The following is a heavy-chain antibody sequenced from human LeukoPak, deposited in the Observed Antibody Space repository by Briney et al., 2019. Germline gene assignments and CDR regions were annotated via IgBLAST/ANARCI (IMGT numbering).Heavy chain of an antibody. Sequence: GESLKISCKGSGYSFSSYWIVWGRQMPGKGVEWMVIMDPGDCDARYSPSFQGQITISGDKSITHAYLKWTSLKASDTAMYYCARTRDGYLYDVFNIWGQGTRVTVSS. D-gene: IGHD5-24*01. J-gene: IGHJ3*02. CDR2: MDPGDCDA. CDR3: ARTRDGYLYDVFNI. V-gene: IGHV5-51*01. CDR1: GYSFSSYW.